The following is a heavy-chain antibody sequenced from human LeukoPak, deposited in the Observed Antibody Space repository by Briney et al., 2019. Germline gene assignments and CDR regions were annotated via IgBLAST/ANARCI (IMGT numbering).Heavy chain of an antibody. J-gene: IGHJ4*02. CDR2: IYYSGST. CDR1: GGSISSSSYY. D-gene: IGHD2-15*01. Sequence: PSETLSLTCTVSGGSISSSSYYWGWIRQPPGKGLEWIGSIYYSGSTYYNPSLKSRVTISVDTSKNQFSLKLSSVTAADTAVYYCAREVICSGGSCYPDHPFDYWGQGTLVTVSS. V-gene: IGHV4-39*07. CDR3: AREVICSGGSCYPDHPFDY.